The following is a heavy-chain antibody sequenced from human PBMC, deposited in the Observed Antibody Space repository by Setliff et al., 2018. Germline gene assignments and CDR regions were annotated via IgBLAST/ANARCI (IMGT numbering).Heavy chain of an antibody. CDR2: IHVSGGRA. CDR3: ARDPNGDYVGAFDP. CDR1: GLTFSSDA. V-gene: IGHV3-23*01. J-gene: IGHJ5*02. D-gene: IGHD4-17*01. Sequence: GSLRLSCAASGLTFSSDAMTWVRQTPGKGLEWVSSIHVSGGRAYYADSVKGRFTISRDNSRNSLYLQMNSLRVEDTASYYCARDPNGDYVGAFDPWGQGILVTVSS.